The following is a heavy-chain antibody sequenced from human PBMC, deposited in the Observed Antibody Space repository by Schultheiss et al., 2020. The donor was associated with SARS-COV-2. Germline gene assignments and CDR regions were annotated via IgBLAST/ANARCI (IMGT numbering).Heavy chain of an antibody. V-gene: IGHV3-11*03. D-gene: IGHD3-22*01. CDR1: GFTLSDYY. J-gene: IGHJ6*02. CDR2: ISSSSSYT. CDR3: AVVVALNPRYGMDV. Sequence: GGSLRLSCAASGFTLSDYYMSWIRQAPGKGLEWVSYISSSSSYTNYADSVKGRFTISRDNAKNSLYLQMNSLRAEDTAVYYCAVVVALNPRYGMDVWGQGTTVTVSS.